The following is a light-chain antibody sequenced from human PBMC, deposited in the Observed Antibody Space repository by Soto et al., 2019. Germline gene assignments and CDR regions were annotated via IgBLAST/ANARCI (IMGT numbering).Light chain of an antibody. CDR3: QQCDKLPLT. Sequence: DIQMTQSPSSLSASVVDRVTITFQASQDISNYLNWYQQKPGKAPKLLIYDASNLETGVPSRFSGSGSGTDFTFTVSSLQPEDIATYYCQQCDKLPLTFGGGTKVDIK. CDR1: QDISNY. J-gene: IGKJ4*01. V-gene: IGKV1-33*01. CDR2: DAS.